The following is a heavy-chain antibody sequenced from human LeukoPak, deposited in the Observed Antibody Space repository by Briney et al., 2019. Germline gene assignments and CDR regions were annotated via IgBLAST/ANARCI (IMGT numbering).Heavy chain of an antibody. D-gene: IGHD4-17*01. V-gene: IGHV3-15*01. CDR2: IKSDGGAT. CDR1: GFTVSSNS. Sequence: PGGSLRLSCTVSGFTVSSNSMSWVRQAPGKGLEWVGRIKSDGGATDYAAPVQGRFTISSDDSKNTFFLQMNSLKAEDTAVYYCTTDLGDYGDYVRCWGQGTLVTVSS. CDR3: TTDLGDYGDYVRC. J-gene: IGHJ4*02.